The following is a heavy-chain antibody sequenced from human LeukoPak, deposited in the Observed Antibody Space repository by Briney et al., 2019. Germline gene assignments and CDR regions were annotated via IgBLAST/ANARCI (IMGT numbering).Heavy chain of an antibody. V-gene: IGHV4-4*07. J-gene: IGHJ6*03. D-gene: IGHD2-21*01. CDR2: TYTGGTI. CDR3: ARAPRYYMNIDV. CDR1: GGSFDSPY. Sequence: SETLSLTCTVSGGSFDSPYWTWLRQPAGKGPQWFARTYTGGTIDYNPSLKGRVTMSLSPSRNQFSLQLSSVTAADTAVYYCARAPRYYMNIDVWGKGTTVIVSS.